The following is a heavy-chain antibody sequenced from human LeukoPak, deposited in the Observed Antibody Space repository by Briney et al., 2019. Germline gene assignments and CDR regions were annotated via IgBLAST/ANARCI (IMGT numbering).Heavy chain of an antibody. CDR3: ARHQAGTSGDWFDP. CDR1: GGSISSYY. V-gene: IGHV4-4*09. CDR2: IYTSGST. D-gene: IGHD1-1*01. Sequence: PSETLFLTCTVSGGSISSYYWSWIRQPPGKGLEWIGYIYTSGSTNYNPSLKSRVTISVDTSKNQFSLKLSSVTAADTAVYYCARHQAGTSGDWFDPWGQGTLVTVSS. J-gene: IGHJ5*02.